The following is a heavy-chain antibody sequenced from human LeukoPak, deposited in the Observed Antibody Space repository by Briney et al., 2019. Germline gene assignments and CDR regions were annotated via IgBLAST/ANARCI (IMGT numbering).Heavy chain of an antibody. CDR2: IYYSGST. V-gene: IGHV4-59*12. CDR1: GGSISSYY. CDR3: ARNNWSIDYGIDV. Sequence: PSETLSLTCAVSGGSISSYYWSWIRQPPGKGLEWIGYIYYSGSTYYNPSLKSRVTISVDTSKNQFSLKLSSVTAADTAVYYCARNNWSIDYGIDVWGQGTTVIVSS. J-gene: IGHJ6*02. D-gene: IGHD1-20*01.